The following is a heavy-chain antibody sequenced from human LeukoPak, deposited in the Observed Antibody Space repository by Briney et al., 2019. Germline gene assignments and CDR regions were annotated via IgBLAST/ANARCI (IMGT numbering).Heavy chain of an antibody. CDR3: ARDVEVAFEY. V-gene: IGHV7-4-1*02. CDR1: GYTITSYA. J-gene: IGHJ4*02. D-gene: IGHD2-15*01. Sequence: ASVKVSWKASGYTITSYAMSWVRQAPGQGLEWMGWINTNTGNPTYAQGFTGRFVFSLDTSVSTAYLQISSLKAEDTAVYYCARDVEVAFEYWGQGTLVTVSS. CDR2: INTNTGNP.